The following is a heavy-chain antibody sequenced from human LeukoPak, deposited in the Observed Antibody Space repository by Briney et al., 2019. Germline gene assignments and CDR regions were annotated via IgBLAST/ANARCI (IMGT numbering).Heavy chain of an antibody. D-gene: IGHD6-19*01. CDR3: ARGHSSGRDRDAFDI. J-gene: IGHJ3*02. V-gene: IGHV1-69*13. CDR2: IIPIFGTA. CDR1: GGTFSSYA. Sequence: SVKVSCKASGGTFSSYAISWVRQAPGQGLEWMGGIIPIFGTANYAQKFQGRVTITADESTSTAYMELSSLRSEDTAVYYCARGHSSGRDRDAFDIWGQGTMVTVSS.